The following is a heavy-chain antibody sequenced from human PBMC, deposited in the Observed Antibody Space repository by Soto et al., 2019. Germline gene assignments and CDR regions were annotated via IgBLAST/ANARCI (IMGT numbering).Heavy chain of an antibody. CDR2: IYYSGST. CDR3: ARITANYYYYYMDV. J-gene: IGHJ6*03. V-gene: IGHV4-59*08. CDR1: GGSISSYY. Sequence: SQTLSLTCTVSGGSISSYYWSWIRQPPGKGLEWIGYIYYSGSTNYNPSLKSRITISVDTSKNQFSLKLSSVTAADTAVYYCARITANYYYYYMDVWGKGTTVTVSS.